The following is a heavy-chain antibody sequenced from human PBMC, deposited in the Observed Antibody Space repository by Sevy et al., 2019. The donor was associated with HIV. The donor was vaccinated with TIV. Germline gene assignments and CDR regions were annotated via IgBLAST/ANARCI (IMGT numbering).Heavy chain of an antibody. V-gene: IGHV4-59*01. J-gene: IGHJ4*02. Sequence: SETLSLTCTVSGGSIRNDYWSWIRQPPGKGLEWIGYLYNSGSTNYNPSLKSRVTISVDTSKNPFSLNLSSVTAAATAVYYCARGYNLDYWGQGTLVTVSS. D-gene: IGHD1-20*01. CDR1: GGSIRNDY. CDR3: ARGYNLDY. CDR2: LYNSGST.